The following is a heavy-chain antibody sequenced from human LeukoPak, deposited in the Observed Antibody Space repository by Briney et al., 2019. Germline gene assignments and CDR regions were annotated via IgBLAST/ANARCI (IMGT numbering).Heavy chain of an antibody. D-gene: IGHD3-22*01. CDR1: GFTFSSYE. Sequence: GGSLRLSCAASGFTFSSYEMNWVRQAPGKGLEWVSYISSSGSTIYYADSVKGRFTISRDNAKNSLYLQMNSLRAEDTAVYYCAKDQYYYDSSGYSAGAFDIWGQGTMVTVSS. CDR2: ISSSGSTI. V-gene: IGHV3-48*03. CDR3: AKDQYYYDSSGYSAGAFDI. J-gene: IGHJ3*02.